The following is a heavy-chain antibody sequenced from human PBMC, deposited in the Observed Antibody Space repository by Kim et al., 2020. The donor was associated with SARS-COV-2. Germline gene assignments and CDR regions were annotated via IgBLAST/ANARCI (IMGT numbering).Heavy chain of an antibody. CDR1: GYTFTNYG. J-gene: IGHJ4*02. CDR3: ARETSGGLVGPTNY. CDR2: ISGYSANT. V-gene: IGHV1-18*01. D-gene: IGHD1-26*01. Sequence: ASVKVSCKASGYTFTNYGISWVRQAPGQGLEWLGWISGYSANTNYAQKLQGRVTMTTDTSTSTVYLELRSLRSDDTAIYYCARETSGGLVGPTNYWGQGTLVTVSS.